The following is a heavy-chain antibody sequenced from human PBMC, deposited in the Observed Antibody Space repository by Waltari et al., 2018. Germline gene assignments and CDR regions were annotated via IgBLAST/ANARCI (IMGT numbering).Heavy chain of an antibody. CDR3: ARRFDS. Sequence: EVQRVESGGGLVQPGGSLRLSCAASGFTFSSYGMNWVRQAPGKGLVLISYIMGSDTTIYYADSVKGRFTISRDDAENSLYLQMNSLRAEDTALYYCARRFDSWGQGTRVTVSS. V-gene: IGHV3-48*03. J-gene: IGHJ4*02. CDR1: GFTFSSYG. CDR2: IMGSDTTI.